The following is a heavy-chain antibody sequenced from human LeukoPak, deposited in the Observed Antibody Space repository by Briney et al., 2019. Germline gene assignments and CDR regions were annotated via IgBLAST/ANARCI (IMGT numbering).Heavy chain of an antibody. CDR3: RKEEFGELVIGY. V-gene: IGHV3-23*01. CDR2: ISDSGSKT. CDR1: GFTFSDYA. J-gene: IGHJ4*02. Sequence: GGSLRLSCAASGFTFSDYAMTWVRQAPGEGREWVSGISDSGSKTNYADSVQGRFTISRDTSKNSLFLQRNSLRAEDTAVYYWRKEEFGELVIGYWGQGILGTVTS. D-gene: IGHD3-10*01.